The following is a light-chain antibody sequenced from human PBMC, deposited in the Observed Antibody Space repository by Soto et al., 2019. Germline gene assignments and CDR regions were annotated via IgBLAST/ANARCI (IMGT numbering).Light chain of an antibody. CDR1: QSLVHDNGDTY. J-gene: IGKJ1*01. V-gene: IGKV2-24*01. CDR3: QQATHFPRE. CDR2: KIS. Sequence: DIVLTQTPLSSPVTLGQPASISCRSSQSLVHDNGDTYFNWLQQRPGQPPRLLIYKISKPFPGVQDRFLGSGAGTEFTLEISRVEAGDVGIYYCQQATHFPREFVQGPKVEL.